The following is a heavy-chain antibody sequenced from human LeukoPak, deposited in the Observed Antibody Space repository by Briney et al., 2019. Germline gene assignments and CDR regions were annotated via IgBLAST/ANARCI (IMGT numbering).Heavy chain of an antibody. CDR2: ISAYNGDT. J-gene: IGHJ4*02. V-gene: IGHV1-18*01. D-gene: IGHD5-18*01. CDR3: ARGSSYGFSMPY. Sequence: GASVKVSCKASGYTFTSYGISWVRQAPGQGLEWMGWISAYNGDTNYAQMLQGRVTMPTDTSTSTAYMELRSLRFDDTAVYYCARGSSYGFSMPYWGQGTLVTVSS. CDR1: GYTFTSYG.